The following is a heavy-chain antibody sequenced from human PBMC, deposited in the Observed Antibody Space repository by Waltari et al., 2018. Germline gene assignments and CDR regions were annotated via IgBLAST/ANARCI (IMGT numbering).Heavy chain of an antibody. CDR1: GFTFHNYG. Sequence: QVQLVESGGGVVQPGGSLRLPCVASGFTFHNYGMHWVRQAPGKGLEWVAFIEYNGNNKYYADSVKGRFTISRDSSKNTMYLQMDSLRPDDTAVYYCAKVEASVTTYDAFDVWGQGTMVTVSS. J-gene: IGHJ3*01. V-gene: IGHV3-30*02. D-gene: IGHD4-17*01. CDR2: IEYNGNNK. CDR3: AKVEASVTTYDAFDV.